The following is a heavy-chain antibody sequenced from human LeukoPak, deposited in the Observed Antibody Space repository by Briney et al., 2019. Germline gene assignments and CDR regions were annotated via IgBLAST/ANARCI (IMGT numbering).Heavy chain of an antibody. Sequence: GGSLRLSCAASGFTVSSNYMSWVRQAPGKGLEWGSVIYSGGSTYYADSVKGRFTISRDNFKNTLYLQMNSLRAEDTAVYYCAREGSGSHDAFDIWGQGTMVTVSS. J-gene: IGHJ3*02. V-gene: IGHV3-66*02. CDR1: GFTVSSNY. D-gene: IGHD3-10*01. CDR3: AREGSGSHDAFDI. CDR2: IYSGGST.